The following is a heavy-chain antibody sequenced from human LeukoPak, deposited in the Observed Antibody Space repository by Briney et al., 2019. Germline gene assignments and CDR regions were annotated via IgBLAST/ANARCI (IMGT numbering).Heavy chain of an antibody. CDR3: ARMERSIAVAAEYYYYGMDV. D-gene: IGHD6-19*01. CDR1: GFSLSTSGMC. J-gene: IGHJ6*02. V-gene: IGHV2-70*11. Sequence: SGPTLVNPTQILTLTCTFSGFSLSTSGMCVSWIRQPPGKALEWLARIDWDDDKYYSTSLKTRLTISKDTSKNQVVLTMTNMDPVDTATYYCARMERSIAVAAEYYYYGMDVWGQGTTVTVSS. CDR2: IDWDDDK.